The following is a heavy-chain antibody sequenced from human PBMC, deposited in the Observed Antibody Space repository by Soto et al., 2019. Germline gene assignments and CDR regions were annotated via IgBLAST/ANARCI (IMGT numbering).Heavy chain of an antibody. CDR3: ARASRDYDILTGYSSGPHDY. V-gene: IGHV3-21*01. Sequence: PGGSLRLSCAASGFTFSSYSMNWVRQAPGKGLEWVSSISSSSSYIYYADSVKGRFTISRDNAKNSLYLQMNSLRTEDTAVYYCARASRDYDILTGYSSGPHDYWGQGTLVTVSS. J-gene: IGHJ4*02. D-gene: IGHD3-9*01. CDR2: ISSSSSYI. CDR1: GFTFSSYS.